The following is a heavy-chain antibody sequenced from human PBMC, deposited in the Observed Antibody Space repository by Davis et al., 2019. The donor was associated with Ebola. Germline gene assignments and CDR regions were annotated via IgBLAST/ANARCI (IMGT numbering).Heavy chain of an antibody. Sequence: GGSLRLSCAASGFTVSSNYMSWVRQAPGKGLGWVSAIYSGGSTYYADSVKGRFTISRHNSKNTLYLQMGSLRAEDMAVYYCAQLHLGGSWFDPWGQGTLVTVSS. V-gene: IGHV3-53*04. CDR1: GFTVSSNY. CDR2: IYSGGST. D-gene: IGHD3-16*01. J-gene: IGHJ5*02. CDR3: AQLHLGGSWFDP.